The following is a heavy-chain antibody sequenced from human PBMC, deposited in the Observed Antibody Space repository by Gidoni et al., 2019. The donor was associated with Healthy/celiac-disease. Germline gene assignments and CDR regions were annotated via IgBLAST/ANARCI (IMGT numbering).Heavy chain of an antibody. CDR2: IYYSGST. D-gene: IGHD6-13*01. J-gene: IGHJ3*02. Sequence: QVQLQESGPGLVKPSETLSLTCTVSGGSISSYYWSWIRQPPGKGLEWIGYIYYSGSTNYNPSLKSRVTISVDTSKNQFSLKLSSVTAADTAVYYCAREEQQLGDAFDIWGQGTMVTVSS. V-gene: IGHV4-59*01. CDR3: AREEQQLGDAFDI. CDR1: GGSISSYY.